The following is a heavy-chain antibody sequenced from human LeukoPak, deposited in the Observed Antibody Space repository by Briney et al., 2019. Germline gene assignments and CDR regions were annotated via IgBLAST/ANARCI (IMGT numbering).Heavy chain of an antibody. D-gene: IGHD4-11*01. Sequence: PSETLSLTCTGSAGSISSYYWSWIRQPPGKGLEWIGYIHYSGCTNYNPSLKSRVTISVDTSKNQFSLKLSSVTAADTAGVYCERYSNFGGYYGMDVWGQETTVTVSS. CDR3: ERYSNFGGYYGMDV. CDR2: IHYSGCT. J-gene: IGHJ6*02. CDR1: AGSISSYY. V-gene: IGHV4-59*01.